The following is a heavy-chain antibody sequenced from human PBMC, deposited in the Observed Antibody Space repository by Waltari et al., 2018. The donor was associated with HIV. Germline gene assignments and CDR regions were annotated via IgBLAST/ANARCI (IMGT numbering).Heavy chain of an antibody. CDR3: AKAGDEARIVGATTLYFDY. V-gene: IGHV3-9*01. Sequence: EVQLVESGGGLVQPGRSLRLSCAASGFTFDDYDMHWVRQAPGKGLEGVSGISWNSGSTGYADSVKGRFTISRDNAKNSLYLQMNSLRAEDTALYYCAKAGDEARIVGATTLYFDYWGQGTLVTVSS. CDR2: ISWNSGST. CDR1: GFTFDDYD. D-gene: IGHD1-26*01. J-gene: IGHJ4*02.